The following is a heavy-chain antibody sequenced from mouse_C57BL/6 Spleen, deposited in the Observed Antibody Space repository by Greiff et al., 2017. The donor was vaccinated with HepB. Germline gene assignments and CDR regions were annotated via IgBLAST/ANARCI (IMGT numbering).Heavy chain of an antibody. CDR1: GYTFTEYT. D-gene: IGHD4-1*01. CDR3: ARHEDGPANWDGENYFDY. CDR2: FYPGSGSI. V-gene: IGHV1-62-2*01. J-gene: IGHJ2*01. Sequence: QVQLQQSGAELVKPGASVKLSCKASGYTFTEYTIHWVKQRSGQGLEWIGWFYPGSGSIKYNEKFKDKATLTADKSSSTVYMELSRLTSEDSAVYDCARHEDGPANWDGENYFDYWGQGTTLTVSS.